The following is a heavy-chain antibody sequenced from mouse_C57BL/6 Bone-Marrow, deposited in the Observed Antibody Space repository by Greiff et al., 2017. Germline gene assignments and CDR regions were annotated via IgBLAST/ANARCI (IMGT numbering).Heavy chain of an antibody. J-gene: IGHJ3*01. CDR1: GYTFTSYW. D-gene: IGHD2-4*01. CDR3: ARDDDDEGFAY. CDR2: IDPSDSYT. Sequence: QVQLQQPGAELVRPGTSVKLSCKASGYTFTSYWMHWVKQRPGQGLEWIGVIDPSDSYTNYNQQFKGKATLTVDTSSSTAYMQLSSLTSEDSSFYCCARDDDDEGFAYWGQGTLVTVSA. V-gene: IGHV1-59*01.